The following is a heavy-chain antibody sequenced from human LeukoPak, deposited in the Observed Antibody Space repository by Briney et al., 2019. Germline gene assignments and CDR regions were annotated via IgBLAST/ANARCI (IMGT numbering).Heavy chain of an antibody. CDR1: GFTFNTYA. Sequence: GGSLRLSCAASGFTFNTYAMSWVRQAPGEGLEWVSTVSGDGGTTYYADSVKGRFTISRDNSKNTLYLQMSSVRAEDTAIYYCAKEVTFSSGADAFDVWGQGTTVTVSS. V-gene: IGHV3-23*01. J-gene: IGHJ3*01. CDR3: AKEVTFSSGADAFDV. CDR2: VSGDGGTT. D-gene: IGHD3-22*01.